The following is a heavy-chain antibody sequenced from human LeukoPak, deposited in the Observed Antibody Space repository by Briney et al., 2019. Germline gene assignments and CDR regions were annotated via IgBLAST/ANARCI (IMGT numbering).Heavy chain of an antibody. V-gene: IGHV1-2*02. CDR1: GYTFTGYY. Sequence: ASVTVSCKASGYTFTGYYMHWVRQAPGQGLEWMGWINPISGGTNYAQKFQGRVTMTRDTSISTAYMELSRLRSDDTAVYYCARGYYDSSGPQTNCYGMDVWGQGTTVTVSS. CDR3: ARGYYDSSGPQTNCYGMDV. D-gene: IGHD3-22*01. J-gene: IGHJ6*02. CDR2: INPISGGT.